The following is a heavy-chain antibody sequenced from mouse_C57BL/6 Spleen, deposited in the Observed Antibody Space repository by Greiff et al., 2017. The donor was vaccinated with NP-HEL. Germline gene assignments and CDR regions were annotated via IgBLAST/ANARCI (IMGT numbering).Heavy chain of an antibody. CDR3: ARNYGNYEGYAMDY. D-gene: IGHD2-1*01. CDR1: GYAFSSSW. Sequence: VQLQQSGPELVKPGASVKISCKASGYAFSSSWMNWVKQRPGKGLEWIGGIYPGDGDTNYNGKFKGKATLTADKSSSTAYMQLSSLTSEDSAVYFCARNYGNYEGYAMDYWGQGTSVTVSS. J-gene: IGHJ4*01. V-gene: IGHV1-82*01. CDR2: IYPGDGDT.